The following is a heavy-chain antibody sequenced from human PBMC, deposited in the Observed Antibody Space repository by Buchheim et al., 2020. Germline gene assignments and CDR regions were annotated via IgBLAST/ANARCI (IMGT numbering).Heavy chain of an antibody. V-gene: IGHV4-34*01. J-gene: IGHJ4*02. Sequence: QVQLQQWGAGLLKPSETLSLTCAVYGGSFSGYYWSWIRQPPGKGLEWIGEINHSGSTNYNPSLKSRVTISVDTSKNQFSLKLSSVTAADTAVYYCARLCIRGIYSGSPSHYFDYWGQGTL. CDR1: GGSFSGYY. CDR2: INHSGST. CDR3: ARLCIRGIYSGSPSHYFDY. D-gene: IGHD6-6*01.